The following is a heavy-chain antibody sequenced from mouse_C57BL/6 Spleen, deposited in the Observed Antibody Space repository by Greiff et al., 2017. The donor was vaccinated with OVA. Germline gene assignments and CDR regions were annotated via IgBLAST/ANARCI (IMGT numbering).Heavy chain of an antibody. CDR2: ISSGSSTI. J-gene: IGHJ3*01. V-gene: IGHV5-17*01. CDR1: GFTFSDYG. Sequence: EVKLVESGGGLVKPGGSLKLSCAASGFTFSDYGMHWVRQAPEKGLEWVAYISSGSSTIYYADTVKGRFTISRDNAKNTLFLQRTSLRSEDTAMYYCARDYGSSYGFAYWGQGTLVTVSA. D-gene: IGHD1-1*01. CDR3: ARDYGSSYGFAY.